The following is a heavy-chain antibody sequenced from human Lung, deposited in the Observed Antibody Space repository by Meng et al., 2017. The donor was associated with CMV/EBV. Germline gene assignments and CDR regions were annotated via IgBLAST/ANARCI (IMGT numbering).Heavy chain of an antibody. CDR2: INAYNGDT. J-gene: IGHJ4*02. V-gene: IGHV1-18*01. D-gene: IGHD1-26*01. CDR1: GYTFTNYG. CDR3: ARVEVGITSGDY. Sequence: QVQLVQAGGEGKKPGASVKVSCKASGYTFTNYGITWVRQAPGQGLEWMGWINAYNGDTNCAQTLQGRVTMTTDTSTSTAYMELRSLRSDDTAVYYCARVEVGITSGDYWGQGTLVTVSS.